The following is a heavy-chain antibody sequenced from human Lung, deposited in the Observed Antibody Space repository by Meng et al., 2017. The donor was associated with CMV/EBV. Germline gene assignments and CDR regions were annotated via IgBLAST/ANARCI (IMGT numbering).Heavy chain of an antibody. CDR1: GFTFSSYA. CDR2: IYSGDSST. J-gene: IGHJ4*02. D-gene: IGHD6-19*01. Sequence: GESXKISCAASGFTFSSYAMSWVRQAPGKGLEWVSFIYSGDSSTSYADSVKGRFTISRDNSKNTLYLQMNSLRAEDTAVYYCTNVRSGWYYDYWGQGTLVTVSS. CDR3: TNVRSGWYYDY. V-gene: IGHV3-23*03.